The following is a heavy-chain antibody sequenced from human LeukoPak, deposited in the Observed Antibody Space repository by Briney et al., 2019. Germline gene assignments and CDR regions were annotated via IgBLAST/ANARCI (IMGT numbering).Heavy chain of an antibody. CDR1: RFTFSNYA. J-gene: IGHJ3*02. Sequence: GVPLRLSCAGSRFTFSNYAREWVRQARGKGMERVAVVSYDGGNKYYADSVKGRFTISRDNSKNTLYVQMNSLRAEDTAVYYCAKAGYNWIYRRDGFNIWGQGTMVTVSS. CDR2: VSYDGGNK. D-gene: IGHD1-7*01. CDR3: AKAGYNWIYRRDGFNI. V-gene: IGHV3-30*18.